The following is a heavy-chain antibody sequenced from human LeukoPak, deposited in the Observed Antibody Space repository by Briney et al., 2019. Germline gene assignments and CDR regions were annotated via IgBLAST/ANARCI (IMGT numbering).Heavy chain of an antibody. V-gene: IGHV4-39*01. J-gene: IGHJ4*02. CDR1: GGSFSSYY. Sequence: SETLSLTCAVYGGSFSSYYWGWIRQPPGKGLEWIGSIYYSGSTYYNPSLKSRVTISVDTSKNQFSLKLSSVTAADTAVYYCARHSAQYGGYVGYWGQGTLVTVSS. D-gene: IGHD5-12*01. CDR2: IYYSGST. CDR3: ARHSAQYGGYVGY.